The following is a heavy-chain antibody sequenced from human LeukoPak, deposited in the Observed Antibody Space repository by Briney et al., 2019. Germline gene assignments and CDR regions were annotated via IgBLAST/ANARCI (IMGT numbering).Heavy chain of an antibody. D-gene: IGHD3-9*01. Sequence: SETLSLTCGVYGRPFSGYYWRWIRRPPGKGGEWIGEINHSGNTTYTPSLKCRVTISVDTSKTQSSLKLSSVTGADTAVYYCARQNDILTSYYRRGINWFDAGGQGTLVTVSS. CDR2: INHSGNT. J-gene: IGHJ5*02. CDR3: ARQNDILTSYYRRGINWFDA. CDR1: GRPFSGYY. V-gene: IGHV4-34*01.